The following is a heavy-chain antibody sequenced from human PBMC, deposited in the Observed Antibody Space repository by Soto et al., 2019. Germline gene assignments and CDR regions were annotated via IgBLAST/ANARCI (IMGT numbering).Heavy chain of an antibody. D-gene: IGHD3-16*01. CDR2: IHGTRSII. Sequence: EVQLAESGGGLVQPGGSLKLSCAVYGFTFSSHAMNWVRQAPGKGLEWVAYIHGTRSIIYYAESVKGRFTISRDNAKISLYLQMDSLIYEDTVPYYCSRDGRNADYDCWGQGTLVTVSS. V-gene: IGHV3-48*02. J-gene: IGHJ4*02. CDR3: SRDGRNADYDC. CDR1: GFTFSSHA.